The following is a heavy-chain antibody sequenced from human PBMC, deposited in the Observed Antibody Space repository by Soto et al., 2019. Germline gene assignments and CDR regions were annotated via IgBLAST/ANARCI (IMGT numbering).Heavy chain of an antibody. D-gene: IGHD1-26*01. V-gene: IGHV6-1*01. CDR1: GDSVSSNSAG. Sequence: PSHTLSLTCAISGDSVSSNSAGWSWVRQSPSRGLEWLGRTYYRSKWYYEYAVSVRGRITINPDTSKNQYSLQLNSVTPEDTAVYLCARGEQYSGRIFDYWGQGTLVTVSS. CDR2: TYYRSKWYY. CDR3: ARGEQYSGRIFDY. J-gene: IGHJ4*01.